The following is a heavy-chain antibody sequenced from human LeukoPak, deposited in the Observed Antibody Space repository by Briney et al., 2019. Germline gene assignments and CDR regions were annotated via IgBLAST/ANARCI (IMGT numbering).Heavy chain of an antibody. CDR2: IIPIFGTA. Sequence: SVKVSCKASGGTFSSYAISWVRQAPGQGLEWMGGIIPIFGTANYAQKFQGRVTITADESTSTAYMELSSLRSEDTAVHYCASCSGGSCYPMGIGYWGQGTLVTVSS. J-gene: IGHJ4*02. D-gene: IGHD2-15*01. CDR1: GGTFSSYA. V-gene: IGHV1-69*13. CDR3: ASCSGGSCYPMGIGY.